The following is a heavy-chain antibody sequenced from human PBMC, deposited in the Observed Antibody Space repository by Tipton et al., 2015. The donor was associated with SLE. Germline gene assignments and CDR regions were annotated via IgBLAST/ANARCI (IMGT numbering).Heavy chain of an antibody. Sequence: TLSLTCTVSGGSISGFYWSWIRQPPGKGLEWIGYIYNSGSTNYNPSLKSRVTISVDTSKNQYSLKLNSVSAADTAVYYCARGNLDYYILTGDYRSDAFDSWGQGTMITVSS. CDR3: ARGNLDYYILTGDYRSDAFDS. D-gene: IGHD3-9*01. V-gene: IGHV4-59*01. J-gene: IGHJ3*01. CDR2: IYNSGST. CDR1: GGSISGFY.